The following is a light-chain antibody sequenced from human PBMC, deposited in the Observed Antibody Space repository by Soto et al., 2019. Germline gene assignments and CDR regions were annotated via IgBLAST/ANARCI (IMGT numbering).Light chain of an antibody. CDR1: QSVSST. Sequence: EIVMAQSPGTLSLSPGERATLSCRASQSVSSTLVWYQQKPAQAPSLLIYDASSRAAGIPSRFSGSGSGTEFTLTISGLQSEDFAVYHCQQYYNWPETFGQGTKVEIK. CDR2: DAS. J-gene: IGKJ1*01. CDR3: QQYYNWPET. V-gene: IGKV3-15*01.